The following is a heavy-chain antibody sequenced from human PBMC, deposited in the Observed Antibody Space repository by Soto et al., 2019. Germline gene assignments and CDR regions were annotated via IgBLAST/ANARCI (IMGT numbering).Heavy chain of an antibody. J-gene: IGHJ6*02. CDR1: GYSFAGYW. V-gene: IGHV5-10-1*01. CDR2: IDPSDSYT. Sequence: PGESLKISCKGSGYSFAGYWINWVRQASGGGLEWLGRIDPSDSYTKYNPSFQGHVTISADKSTSTAYLQWSSLRASDTAVYYCASHNFFCGGDCNSSGMDVWGQGTTVTVSS. CDR3: ASHNFFCGGDCNSSGMDV. D-gene: IGHD2-21*02.